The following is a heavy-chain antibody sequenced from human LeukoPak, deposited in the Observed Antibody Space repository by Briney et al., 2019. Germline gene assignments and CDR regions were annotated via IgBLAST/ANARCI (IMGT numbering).Heavy chain of an antibody. V-gene: IGHV1-8*01. CDR1: GYTLTNYD. CDR2: MNPNSGHT. Sequence: GSVKVSCKASGYTLTNYDINWVRQATGQGLEWMGWMNPNSGHTGYTQKFQGRVSMPRDTSISTAYMELNSLRSEDTAVYYCVRVQSGSYARYGMDVWGQGTTVTVSS. D-gene: IGHD1-26*01. J-gene: IGHJ6*02. CDR3: VRVQSGSYARYGMDV.